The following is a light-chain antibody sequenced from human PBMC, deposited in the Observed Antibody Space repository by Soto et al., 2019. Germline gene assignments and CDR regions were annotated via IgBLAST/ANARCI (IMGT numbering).Light chain of an antibody. V-gene: IGKV1-39*01. J-gene: IGKJ2*01. CDR2: DAS. Sequence: DIQMTQSPSSLSASVGDRVTITCRATQSISTYLNWYHQKPGKAPKLLIYDASFLQSGVPSRFSGSGSGTDFTLTISSLQPEDFPTYYCQQSYNTPYTFGQGTNLEIK. CDR3: QQSYNTPYT. CDR1: QSISTY.